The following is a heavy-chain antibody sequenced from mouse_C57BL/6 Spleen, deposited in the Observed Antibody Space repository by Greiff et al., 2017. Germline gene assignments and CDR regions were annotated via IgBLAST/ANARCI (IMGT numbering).Heavy chain of an antibody. D-gene: IGHD1-1*01. CDR3: ARPITTVSPFGY. J-gene: IGHJ2*01. Sequence: DVHLVESGGGLVKPGGSLKLSCAASGFTFSDYGMHLVRQAPEKGLEWVAYISSGSSTIYYADTVKGRFTISRDNAKNTLFLKMTSLRSEDTAMEYCARPITTVSPFGYWGQGTTLTVSS. CDR2: ISSGSSTI. V-gene: IGHV5-17*01. CDR1: GFTFSDYG.